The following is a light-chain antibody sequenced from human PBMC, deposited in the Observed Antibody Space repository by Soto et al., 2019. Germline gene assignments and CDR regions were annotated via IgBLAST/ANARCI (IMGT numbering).Light chain of an antibody. Sequence: EILMTQSPATLSLSPGGRATLSCRASQSISDTLAWYQQKPGQAPRLLIYSASRRATGFPGRFSGSGSGTEFTLTISSLKSEDLEVYYCQQYNNWPWTFGQGTKVDI. J-gene: IGKJ1*01. V-gene: IGKV3-15*01. CDR3: QQYNNWPWT. CDR2: SAS. CDR1: QSISDT.